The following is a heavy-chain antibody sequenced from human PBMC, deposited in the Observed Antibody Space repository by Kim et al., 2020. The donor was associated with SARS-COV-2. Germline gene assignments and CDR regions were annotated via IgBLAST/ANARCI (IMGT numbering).Heavy chain of an antibody. CDR3: AREGGEYYDILTGYYNVAPPCY. D-gene: IGHD3-9*01. CDR2: ISAYNGNT. Sequence: ASVKVSCKASGYTFTSYGISWVRQAPGQGLEWMGWISAYNGNTNYAQKLQGRVTMTTDTSTSTAYMELRSLRSDDTAVYYCAREGGEYYDILTGYYNVAPPCYWGQGTLVTVSS. V-gene: IGHV1-18*04. J-gene: IGHJ4*02. CDR1: GYTFTSYG.